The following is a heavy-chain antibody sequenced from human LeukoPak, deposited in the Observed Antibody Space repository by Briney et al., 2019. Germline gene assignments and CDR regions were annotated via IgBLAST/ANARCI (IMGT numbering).Heavy chain of an antibody. Sequence: GGSLRLSCAASGFTFSDGWMNWVRQAPGKGLEWVGRIKSKTDGGTTDYAAPVKGRFTISRDDSKNTLYLQMNSLKTEDTAVYYCTTALYDWNDVYYWGQGTLVTVSS. CDR2: IKSKTDGGTT. CDR1: GFTFSDGW. V-gene: IGHV3-15*01. J-gene: IGHJ4*02. D-gene: IGHD1-1*01. CDR3: TTALYDWNDVYY.